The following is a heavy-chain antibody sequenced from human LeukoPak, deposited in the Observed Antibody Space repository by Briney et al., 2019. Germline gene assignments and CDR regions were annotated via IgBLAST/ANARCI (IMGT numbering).Heavy chain of an antibody. CDR3: ARDREYGDYGIYYYGMDV. Sequence: SETLSLTCTVSGGSVSSGSYYWSWIRQPPGKGLEWIGYIYYSGSTNYNPSLKSRVTISGDTSKNQFSLKLSSVTAADTDVYYCARDREYGDYGIYYYGMDVWGQGTTVTVSS. V-gene: IGHV4-61*01. CDR2: IYYSGST. CDR1: GGSVSSGSYY. D-gene: IGHD4-17*01. J-gene: IGHJ6*02.